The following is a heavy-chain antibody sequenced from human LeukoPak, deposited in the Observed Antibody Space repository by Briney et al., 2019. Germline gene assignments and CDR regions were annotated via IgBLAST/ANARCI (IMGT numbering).Heavy chain of an antibody. CDR3: ARDRAYSSSWFDP. CDR1: GGTFSSYA. D-gene: IGHD6-13*01. J-gene: IGHJ5*02. Sequence: SVKVSCKASGGTFSSYAISWVRQAPGQGLEWMGGIIPIFGTANYAQKFQGRVTITADESTSTAYMELSSLRSEDTAVYYCARDRAYSSSWFDPWGQGTLVTVSS. V-gene: IGHV1-69*13. CDR2: IIPIFGTA.